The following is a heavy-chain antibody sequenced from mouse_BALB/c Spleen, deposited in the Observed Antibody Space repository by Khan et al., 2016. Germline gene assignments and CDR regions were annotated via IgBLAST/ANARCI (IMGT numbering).Heavy chain of an antibody. CDR1: GYTFTTAG. CDR3: ASSGNYFDY. J-gene: IGHJ2*01. D-gene: IGHD1-1*02. V-gene: IGHV9-4*02. Sequence: QIQLVQSGPELKKPGETVRISCKASGYTFTTAGMQWVQKMPGKGLKWIGWINTHSGVPKYAEDFKGRFAFSLETSASTASLQISNLKNEDTATYFWASSGNYFDYWGQGTTLTVSS. CDR2: INTHSGVP.